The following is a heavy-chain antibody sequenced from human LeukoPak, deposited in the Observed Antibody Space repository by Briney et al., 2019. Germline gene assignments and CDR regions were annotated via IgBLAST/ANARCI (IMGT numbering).Heavy chain of an antibody. Sequence: GGSLRLSCAASGFTFNNYALNWVRQAPGKGLEWVSIISDSGDSTYYADSVKGRFTISRDNSKNTLYLQMNSLRAEDTAVYYCARGRGVYCSSTSCYRAYFDYWGQGTLVTVSS. CDR2: ISDSGDST. V-gene: IGHV3-23*01. D-gene: IGHD2-2*02. CDR1: GFTFNNYA. CDR3: ARGRGVYCSSTSCYRAYFDY. J-gene: IGHJ4*02.